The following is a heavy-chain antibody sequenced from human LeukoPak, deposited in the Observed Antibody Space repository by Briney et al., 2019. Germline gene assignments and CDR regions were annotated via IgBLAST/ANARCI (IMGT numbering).Heavy chain of an antibody. V-gene: IGHV3-23*01. Sequence: GGSLRLSCAASGFTFSSYAMSWVRQAPGKGLDWVSGISSSGATTYYADSVKGRSAISRDDSKNTLYLQMNNLKVEDTAVYYCAKGRCSGVGCDSFHSWGQGALVTVSS. D-gene: IGHD2-15*01. J-gene: IGHJ4*02. CDR3: AKGRCSGVGCDSFHS. CDR1: GFTFSSYA. CDR2: ISSSGATT.